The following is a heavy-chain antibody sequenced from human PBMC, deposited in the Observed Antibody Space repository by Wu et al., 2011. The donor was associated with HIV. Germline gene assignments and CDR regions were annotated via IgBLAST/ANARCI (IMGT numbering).Heavy chain of an antibody. D-gene: IGHD1-1*01. V-gene: IGHV1-8*02. CDR3: ARGRGTTALLGYYYYYMDV. CDR1: GYTFSSYH. Sequence: QVQLVQSGAEVKKPGASVKVSCKPSGYTFSSYHINWVRQASGQGLEWMAWMSPNSGDAGYAQKFQGRVTITTNTSVGTAYMELSSLRSEDTAVYYCARGRGTTALLGYYYYYMDVWGKGTTVTVSS. CDR2: MSPNSGDA. J-gene: IGHJ6*03.